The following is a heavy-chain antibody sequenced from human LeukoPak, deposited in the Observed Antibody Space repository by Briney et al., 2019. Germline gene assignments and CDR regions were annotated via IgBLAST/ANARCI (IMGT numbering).Heavy chain of an antibody. CDR2: INHSGST. Sequence: SETLSLTCAVYGGSFSGYYWSWIRQPPGKGLEWIGEINHSGSTNYNPSLKSRVTISVDTSKNQFSLKVSSVTAADTAVYYCARDGQQLVRSWFDPWGQGTMVTVSS. V-gene: IGHV4-34*01. CDR3: ARDGQQLVRSWFDP. D-gene: IGHD6-13*01. CDR1: GGSFSGYY. J-gene: IGHJ5*02.